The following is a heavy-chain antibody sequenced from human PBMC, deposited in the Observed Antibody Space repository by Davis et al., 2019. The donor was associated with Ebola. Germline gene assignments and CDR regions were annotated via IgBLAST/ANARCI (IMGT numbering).Heavy chain of an antibody. CDR3: ARSPRSMTPYYFDY. Sequence: ASVKVSCKTSGYSFIGYHIHWVRQAPGQGLEWMGWINPNSGDTHYVQKFQGRVTLTRDTSITTAYMELSSLRSEDTALYYCARSPRSMTPYYFDYWGQGTLVTVSS. CDR2: INPNSGDT. J-gene: IGHJ4*02. V-gene: IGHV1-2*02. CDR1: GYSFIGYH.